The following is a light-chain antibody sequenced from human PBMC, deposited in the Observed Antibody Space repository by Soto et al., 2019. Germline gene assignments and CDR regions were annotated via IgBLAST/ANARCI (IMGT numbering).Light chain of an antibody. V-gene: IGKV3-11*01. CDR2: DAS. CDR3: QLRNNWPPTWT. CDR1: QSIASY. J-gene: IGKJ1*01. Sequence: EIVLTQSPATLYLSPGERATLSCRASQSIASYLAWYQQKPGQAPRLLIYDASNRATGIPARFSGSGSGTDFPLTISSLEPEDFAVYYCQLRNNWPPTWTFGQGTKVESK.